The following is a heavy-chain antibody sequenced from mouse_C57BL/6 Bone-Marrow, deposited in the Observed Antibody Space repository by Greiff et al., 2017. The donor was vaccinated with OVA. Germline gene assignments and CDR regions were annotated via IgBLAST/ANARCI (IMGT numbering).Heavy chain of an antibody. CDR2: INPNNGGT. CDR3: AYNRFFAY. CDR1: GYTFTDYY. J-gene: IGHJ3*01. V-gene: IGHV1-26*01. Sequence: EVQLQQSGPELVKPGASVKISCKASGYTFTDYYMNWVKQSHGKSLEWIGDINPNNGGTSYNQKFKGKATLTVDKSSSTAYMELRSLTSEDSAVYYCAYNRFFAYWGQGTLVTVSA.